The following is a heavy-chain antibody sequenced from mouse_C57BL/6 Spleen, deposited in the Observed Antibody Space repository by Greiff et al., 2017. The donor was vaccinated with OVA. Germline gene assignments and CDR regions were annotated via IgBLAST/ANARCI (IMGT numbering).Heavy chain of an antibody. V-gene: IGHV1-80*01. J-gene: IGHJ4*01. D-gene: IGHD1-1*01. CDR1: GYAFSSYW. CDR2: IYPGDGDT. CDR3: ARDFLITTVPMDY. Sequence: VKLVESGAELVKPGASVKISCKASGYAFSSYWMNWVKQRPGKGLEWIGQIYPGDGDTNYNGKFKGKATLTADKSSSTAYMQLSSLTSEDSAVYFCARDFLITTVPMDYWGQGTSVTVSS.